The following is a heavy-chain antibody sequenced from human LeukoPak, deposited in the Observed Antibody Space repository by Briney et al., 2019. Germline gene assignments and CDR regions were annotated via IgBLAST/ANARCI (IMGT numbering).Heavy chain of an antibody. Sequence: KASETLSLTCTVSGGSISSHYWSWIRQPPGKGLEWIGYIYYSGSTNYNPSLKSRVTISVDTSKNQFSLKLSSVTAADTAVYYCARGYSSSWYNWFDPWGQGTLVTVSS. CDR3: ARGYSSSWYNWFDP. CDR2: IYYSGST. D-gene: IGHD6-13*01. J-gene: IGHJ5*02. CDR1: GGSISSHY. V-gene: IGHV4-59*11.